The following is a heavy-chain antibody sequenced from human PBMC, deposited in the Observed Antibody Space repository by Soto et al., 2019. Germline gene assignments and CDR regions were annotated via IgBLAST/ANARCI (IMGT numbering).Heavy chain of an antibody. CDR2: IWYDGSNQ. J-gene: IGHJ3*02. CDR1: GFSFSRSG. CDR3: ASITVTNGFDI. D-gene: IGHD4-17*01. V-gene: IGHV3-33*01. Sequence: QVQLVESGGGVIQPGKSLRLSCVASGFSFSRSGMQWIRHPPGKGLEWLALIWYDGSNQYYLDSVKDRFTIFRDNSKNTLFLQMNSLRAEDTAVYYCASITVTNGFDIWGQGTMVSVSS.